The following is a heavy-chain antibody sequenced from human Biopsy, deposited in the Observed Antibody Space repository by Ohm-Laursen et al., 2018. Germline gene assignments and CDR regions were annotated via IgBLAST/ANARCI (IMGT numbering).Heavy chain of an antibody. CDR2: IVTFFGTV. V-gene: IGHV1-69*05. J-gene: IGHJ6*02. Sequence: SSVKVSCNFSGGSFSNYAVSWVRQAPGQGLEWMGGIVTFFGTVKYAQRFQGRLTITTDRSTDTAYMELSSLTSEDTAVYYCASQTPRNPNILTGAFHYDMAVWGQGTTVTVSS. CDR3: ASQTPRNPNILTGAFHYDMAV. CDR1: GGSFSNYA. D-gene: IGHD3-9*01.